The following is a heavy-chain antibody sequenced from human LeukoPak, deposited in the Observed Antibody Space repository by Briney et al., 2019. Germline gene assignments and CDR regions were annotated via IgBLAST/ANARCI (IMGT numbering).Heavy chain of an antibody. D-gene: IGHD3-22*01. CDR2: ISSSSSTI. V-gene: IGHV3-48*04. CDR1: GFNFRAYW. CDR3: ARAAGGGYYFRPHYFDY. Sequence: GGSLRLSCTTSGFNFRAYWMGWVRQAPGKGLEWVSYISSSSSTIYYADSVKGRFTISRDNAKNSLYLQMNSLRAEDTAVYYCARAAGGGYYFRPHYFDYWGQGTLVTVSS. J-gene: IGHJ4*02.